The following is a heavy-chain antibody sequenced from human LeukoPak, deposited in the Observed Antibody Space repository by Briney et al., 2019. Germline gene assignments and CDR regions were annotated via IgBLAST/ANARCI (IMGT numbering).Heavy chain of an antibody. D-gene: IGHD5-24*01. Sequence: SETLSLTCTVSAGSVSNGNYYWSWLRQPPGKALEWIGYIYYTGTTYYIPSLEGRVTISVDTSKNQFSVKLNSVTAADTAVYYCARVGGGYNYPHLDYWGQGTLVTVSS. V-gene: IGHV4-61*01. J-gene: IGHJ4*02. CDR1: AGSVSNGNYY. CDR3: ARVGGGYNYPHLDY. CDR2: IYYTGTT.